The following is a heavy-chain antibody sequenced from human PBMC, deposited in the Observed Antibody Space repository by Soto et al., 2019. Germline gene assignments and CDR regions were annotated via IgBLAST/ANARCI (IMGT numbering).Heavy chain of an antibody. D-gene: IGHD6-13*01. J-gene: IGHJ5*02. V-gene: IGHV4-39*01. Sequence: NPSETLSLTCTVSGGSISSSSYYWGWIRQPPGKGLEWIGSIYYSGSTYYNPSLKSRVTISVDTSKNQFSLKLSSVTAADTAVYYCAKFYSSFDPWGQGTLVTVSS. CDR1: GGSISSSSYY. CDR3: AKFYSSFDP. CDR2: IYYSGST.